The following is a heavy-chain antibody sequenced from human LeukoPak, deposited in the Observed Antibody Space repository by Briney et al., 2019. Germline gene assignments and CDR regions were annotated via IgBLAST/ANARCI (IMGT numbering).Heavy chain of an antibody. J-gene: IGHJ4*02. V-gene: IGHV3-23*01. D-gene: IGHD5-24*01. CDR3: AKDMHGYDRPVDY. CDR2: ISGIGISI. CDR1: GCTFSIHA. Sequence: PSASLRLSCAASGCTFSIHAMDGVRQAPGKGLEWVSGISGIGISIYYADPVKGRFTISRDNSKNMMYLQMKSLIAEDTAVYYCAKDMHGYDRPVDYWGRGTLVTVSS.